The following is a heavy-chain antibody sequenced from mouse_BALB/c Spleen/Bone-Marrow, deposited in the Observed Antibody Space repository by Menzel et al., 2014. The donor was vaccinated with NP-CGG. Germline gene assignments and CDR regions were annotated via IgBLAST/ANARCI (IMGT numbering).Heavy chain of an antibody. D-gene: IGHD2-1*01. CDR2: INGNGGST. Sequence: EVKLVESGGGLVQPGGSLKLSCAASGFTFSNYGMSWVRQTPDKRLELVATINGNGGSTYYPDSVKGRFTISRDTAKNTLYQQMSSLKSEETAMYYCVRGNYGNYVDYFDFWAKALLSQSPQ. CDR3: VRGNYGNYVDYFDF. CDR1: GFTFSNYG. V-gene: IGHV5-6-3*01. J-gene: IGHJ2*01.